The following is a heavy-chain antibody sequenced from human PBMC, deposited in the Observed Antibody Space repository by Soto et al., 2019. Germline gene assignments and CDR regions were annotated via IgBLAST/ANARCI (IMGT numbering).Heavy chain of an antibody. CDR1: GDTFTGYY. Sequence: ASVKVSCKASGDTFTGYYMHWVRQAPGQGLEWMGWINPNSGGTNYAQKFQGWVTMTRDTSISTAYMELSRLRSDDTAVYYCARTYYDILTGHPDAFDIWGQGTMVTVSS. V-gene: IGHV1-2*04. J-gene: IGHJ3*02. D-gene: IGHD3-9*01. CDR2: INPNSGGT. CDR3: ARTYYDILTGHPDAFDI.